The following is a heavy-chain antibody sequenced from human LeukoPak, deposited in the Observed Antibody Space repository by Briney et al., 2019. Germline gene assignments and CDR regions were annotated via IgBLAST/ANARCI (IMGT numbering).Heavy chain of an antibody. J-gene: IGHJ3*02. D-gene: IGHD3-10*01. V-gene: IGHV3-48*03. CDR1: GFTFSFYE. Sequence: PGGSLRLSCAASGFTFSFYEMNWVRQAPGKGLEWVSYIGRSGNSIYYADSVKGRFTISRDNAKNSLYLQINSLRAEDTAVYYCARITMIRGVSIDAFDIWGQGTMVTVSS. CDR3: ARITMIRGVSIDAFDI. CDR2: IGRSGNSI.